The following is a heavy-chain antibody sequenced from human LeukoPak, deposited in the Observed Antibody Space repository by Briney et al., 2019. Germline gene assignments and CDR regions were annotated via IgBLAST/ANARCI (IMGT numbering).Heavy chain of an antibody. Sequence: GGSLRLSCAASGFTFSSYAMSWVRQAPGKGLEWVSAISGSGGSTYYADSVKGRFTISRDNSKNTLYLQMNSLRAEDTAVYCCAKYGILTGYVIDYWGQGTLVTVSS. CDR3: AKYGILTGYVIDY. V-gene: IGHV3-23*01. J-gene: IGHJ4*02. D-gene: IGHD3-9*01. CDR1: GFTFSSYA. CDR2: ISGSGGST.